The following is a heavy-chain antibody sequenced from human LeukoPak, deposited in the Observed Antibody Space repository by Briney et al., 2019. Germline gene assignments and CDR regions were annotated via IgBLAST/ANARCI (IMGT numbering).Heavy chain of an antibody. CDR3: ARGGQGAPLDY. V-gene: IGHV1-2*02. D-gene: IGHD1-26*01. J-gene: IGHJ4*02. Sequence: GASVKVSCKSSGYTFTAYYMHSVRQPPAQRLEWMGGINPNSCGTNYAQKLQVRGTMTRDTSISTAYMELSRLRSDDTAVYSCARGGQGAPLDYWGQGSLVTVSP. CDR1: GYTFTAYY. CDR2: INPNSCGT.